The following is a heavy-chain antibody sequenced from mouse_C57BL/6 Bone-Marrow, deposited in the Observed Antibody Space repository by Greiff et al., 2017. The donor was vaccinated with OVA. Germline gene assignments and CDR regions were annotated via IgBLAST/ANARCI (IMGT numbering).Heavy chain of an antibody. V-gene: IGHV5-6*01. CDR3: ARHGYYYGSKYFDV. J-gene: IGHJ1*03. D-gene: IGHD1-1*01. CDR2: ISSGGSST. CDR1: GFTFSSYG. Sequence: EVMLVESGGDLVKPGGSLKLSCAASGFTFSSYGMSWVRQTPDKRLEWVATISSGGSSTYYPDSVKGRFTISRDNAKNTLYLQMSSLKSEDTAMYYCARHGYYYGSKYFDVWGTGTTVTVSS.